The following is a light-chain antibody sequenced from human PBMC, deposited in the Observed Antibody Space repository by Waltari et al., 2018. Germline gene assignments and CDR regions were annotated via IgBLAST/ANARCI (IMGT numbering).Light chain of an antibody. V-gene: IGLV1-47*01. CDR2: KNN. CDR1: SSNIGKNY. J-gene: IGLJ3*02. CDR3: AAWDDSRSGPV. Sequence: QSVLTQPPSASETPGQQVTISCSGSSSNIGKNYVFWFQELPGTAPKLPIYKNNQRPSGGPDRFSGSKAGTSASLAIGGLRSDDGAEYYCAAWDDSRSGPVFGGGTKLTVL.